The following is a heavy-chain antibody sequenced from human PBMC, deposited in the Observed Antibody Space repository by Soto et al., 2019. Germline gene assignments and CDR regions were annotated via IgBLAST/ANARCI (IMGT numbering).Heavy chain of an antibody. Sequence: WASVKVSCKASGYTFTACYMHWVRQAPGQGLEWMGIINPSSGDTTYAQKFQGRVSMTRDTSTSTVYMDLSSLTSEDTAVYFCARDRPPDYWGQGTLVTVSS. CDR2: INPSSGDT. CDR3: ARDRPPDY. CDR1: GYTFTACY. J-gene: IGHJ4*02. V-gene: IGHV1-46*01.